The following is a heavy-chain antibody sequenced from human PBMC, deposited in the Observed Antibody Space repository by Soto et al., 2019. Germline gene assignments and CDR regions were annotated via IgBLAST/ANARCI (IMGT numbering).Heavy chain of an antibody. Sequence: TLSLTCTVSGGSISSGGYYWSWIRPHPGKGLEWIGYISYSGSTCYNPSLKSRVTGSVDTSKNLFSLELSSVTAADTAVYYCARVGDRWYVDNQDYYFDYWGQGTLVTV. CDR2: ISYSGST. D-gene: IGHD6-13*01. CDR3: ARVGDRWYVDNQDYYFDY. CDR1: GGSISSGGYY. V-gene: IGHV4-31*03. J-gene: IGHJ4*02.